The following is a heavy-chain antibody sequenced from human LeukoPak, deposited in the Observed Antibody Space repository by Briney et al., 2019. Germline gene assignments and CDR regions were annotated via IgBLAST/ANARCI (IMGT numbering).Heavy chain of an antibody. J-gene: IGHJ4*02. D-gene: IGHD3-10*01. CDR3: ARGHGSGTYYPDY. V-gene: IGHV3-20*04. Sequence: PGGSLRLSCAASGFTFDDYGMSWVRHAPGKGLEWVSGINWNGGSTGYADSVKGRFTISRDNAKNSLYLQMNSLRAEDTAVYFCARGHGSGTYYPDYWGQGTLVTVSS. CDR2: INWNGGST. CDR1: GFTFDDYG.